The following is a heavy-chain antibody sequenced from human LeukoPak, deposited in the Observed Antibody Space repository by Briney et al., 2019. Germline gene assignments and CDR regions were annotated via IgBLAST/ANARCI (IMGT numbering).Heavy chain of an antibody. D-gene: IGHD6-13*01. CDR3: ASGGYSSSRTAFDI. CDR1: GGSISSGSYY. Sequence: SETLSLTRTVSGGSISSGSYYWSWIRQPAGKGLEWIGRIYTSGGTNYNPSLKSRVTISVDTSKNQFSLKLSSVTAADTAVYYCASGGYSSSRTAFDIWGQGTMVTVSS. J-gene: IGHJ3*02. V-gene: IGHV4-61*02. CDR2: IYTSGGT.